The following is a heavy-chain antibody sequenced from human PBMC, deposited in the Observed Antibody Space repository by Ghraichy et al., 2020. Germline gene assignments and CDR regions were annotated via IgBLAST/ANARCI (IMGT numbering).Heavy chain of an antibody. CDR1: GGSFSGYY. V-gene: IGHV4-34*01. D-gene: IGHD2-15*01. J-gene: IGHJ6*02. CDR2: INHGGST. Sequence: SETLSLTCAVYGGSFSGYYWTWIRQPPGKGLEWIGEINHGGSTNYNPSLNSRVTISVDTSKNQFSLKLRTVTDADTAVYYCARAHIVGVVAATRNTPNHDHYYGMDVWGQGTTVTVSS. CDR3: ARAHIVGVVAATRNTPNHDHYYGMDV.